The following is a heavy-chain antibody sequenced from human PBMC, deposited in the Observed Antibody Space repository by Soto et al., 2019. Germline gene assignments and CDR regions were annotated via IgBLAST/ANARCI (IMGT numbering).Heavy chain of an antibody. V-gene: IGHV4-61*08. CDR2: IYYSGST. CDR1: GGSISSGGYY. CDR3: ARYCSSTSCYALWYFDL. D-gene: IGHD2-2*01. Sequence: PSETLSLTCAVSGGSISSGGYYWSWIRQPPGKGLEWIGYIYYSGSTNYNPSLKSRVTISVDTSKNQFSLKLSSVTAADTAVYYCARYCSSTSCYALWYFDLWGRGTLVTAPQ. J-gene: IGHJ2*01.